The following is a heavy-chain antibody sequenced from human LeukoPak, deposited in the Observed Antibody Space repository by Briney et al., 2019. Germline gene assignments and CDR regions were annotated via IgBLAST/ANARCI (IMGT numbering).Heavy chain of an antibody. CDR2: IYYSGST. J-gene: IGHJ4*02. V-gene: IGHV4-39*01. CDR1: GGSISSSSYF. CDR3: ARRTSKHFDY. Sequence: SETLSLTCTVSGGSISSSSYFWAWIRQPPGKRLERIGSIYYSGSTYYSLSLNSRVTISVDTSKNQFSLKANSVTAADTAVYYCARRTSKHFDYWGQGTLVTVSS.